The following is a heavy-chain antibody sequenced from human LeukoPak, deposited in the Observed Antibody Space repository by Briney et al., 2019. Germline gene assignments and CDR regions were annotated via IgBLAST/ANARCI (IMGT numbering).Heavy chain of an antibody. J-gene: IGHJ5*02. D-gene: IGHD1-1*01. CDR3: AKGAGTRRNWFDP. Sequence: GGSLRLSCAASRFTFSSYGMHWVRQAPGKGLEWVAVISYDGSNKYYADSVKGGFTISRDNSKNTLYLQMNSLRAEDTAVYYCAKGAGTRRNWFDPWGQGTLVTVSS. V-gene: IGHV3-30*18. CDR1: RFTFSSYG. CDR2: ISYDGSNK.